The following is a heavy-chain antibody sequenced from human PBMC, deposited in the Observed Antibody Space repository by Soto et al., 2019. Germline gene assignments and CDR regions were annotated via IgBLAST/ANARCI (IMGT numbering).Heavy chain of an antibody. Sequence: QVQLQESGPGLVQPSQTLSLTCTVSGASISSGGFYWSWIRQFPGKGLEWIGYIDYRGRTFYNPSLKSRATISRHTSKSKFSLNVNSVTAADTAVFYCARVSAAGTRWFDSWGQGTLVTVSS. V-gene: IGHV4-31*03. J-gene: IGHJ5*01. D-gene: IGHD6-13*01. CDR1: GASISSGGFY. CDR2: IDYRGRT. CDR3: ARVSAAGTRWFDS.